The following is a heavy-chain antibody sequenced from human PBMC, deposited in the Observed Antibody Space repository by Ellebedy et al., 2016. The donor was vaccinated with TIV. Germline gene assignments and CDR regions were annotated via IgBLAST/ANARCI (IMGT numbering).Heavy chain of an antibody. Sequence: GGSLRLSXAASGFTFSSYGMHWVRQAPGKGLEWVAVIAYDGSNKYYADSVKGRFTISRDNSKNTLYLQMNSLRAEDTAVYYCAIGDYYGSGSHTYWGQGTLVTVSS. D-gene: IGHD3-10*01. J-gene: IGHJ4*02. CDR3: AIGDYYGSGSHTY. V-gene: IGHV3-30*03. CDR1: GFTFSSYG. CDR2: IAYDGSNK.